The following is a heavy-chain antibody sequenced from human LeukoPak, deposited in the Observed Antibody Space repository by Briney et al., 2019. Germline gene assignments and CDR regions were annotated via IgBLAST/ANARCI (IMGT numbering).Heavy chain of an antibody. V-gene: IGHV3-53*05. CDR3: ATDSDPGGYIAAAGTGFDN. CDR1: GFTVSSNY. J-gene: IGHJ4*02. CDR2: IYSGGST. D-gene: IGHD6-13*01. Sequence: GGSLRLSCAASGFTVSSNYMSWVRQAPGKGLEWVSVIYSGGSTYYADSVKGRFTISRDNSKNTLYLQMSSLRPEDTAVYYCATDSDPGGYIAAAGTGFDNWGQGTLVTVSS.